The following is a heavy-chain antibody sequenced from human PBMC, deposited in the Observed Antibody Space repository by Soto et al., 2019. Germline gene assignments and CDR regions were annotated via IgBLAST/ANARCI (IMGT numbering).Heavy chain of an antibody. CDR2: ISYDGSNK. CDR3: AGATVVTRYYYGMDV. CDR1: LFTFSSYG. Sequence: GSLRLSCSASLFTFSSYGMHWVRQAPGKGLEWVAVISYDGSNKYYADSVKGRFTISRDNSKNTLYLQMNSLRAEDTAVYYCAGATVVTRYYYGMDVWGQGTTVTVYS. V-gene: IGHV3-30*03. D-gene: IGHD4-17*01. J-gene: IGHJ6*02.